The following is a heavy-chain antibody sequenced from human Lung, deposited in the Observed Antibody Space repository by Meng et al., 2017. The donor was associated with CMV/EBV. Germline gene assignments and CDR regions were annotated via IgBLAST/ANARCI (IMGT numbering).Heavy chain of an antibody. J-gene: IGHJ5*02. Sequence: SCAASGFRFNIYAMHWVRQAPGKGLEWVAVISNDESQRCCADSLKGRCTISRDNFNNTLFLQMDNLGDEDTAVYYCAREDTAAAGTWFDPWGQGXLVTVSS. CDR2: ISNDESQR. CDR3: AREDTAAAGTWFDP. V-gene: IGHV3-30*04. CDR1: GFRFNIYA. D-gene: IGHD6-13*01.